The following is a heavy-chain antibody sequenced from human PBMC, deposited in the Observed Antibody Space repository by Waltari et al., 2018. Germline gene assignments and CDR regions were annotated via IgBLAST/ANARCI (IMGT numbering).Heavy chain of an antibody. CDR2: VDLADGKT. CDR1: GYIFRNYY. Sequence: EVQLVQSGAEVKKPGATVKISCKASGYIFRNYYMHWLRQAPGKGLAWRGRVDLADGKTIYAEKFQGRIIITTTRPTRTVSMEVTSLTSDDAAVYYCATSGMDLSGVTINWFDPWGQGTLLTVSS. J-gene: IGHJ5*02. CDR3: ATSGMDLSGVTINWFDP. V-gene: IGHV1-69-2*01. D-gene: IGHD3-9*01.